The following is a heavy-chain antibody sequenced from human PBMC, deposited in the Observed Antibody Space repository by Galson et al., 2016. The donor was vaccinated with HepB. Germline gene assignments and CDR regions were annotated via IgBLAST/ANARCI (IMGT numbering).Heavy chain of an antibody. D-gene: IGHD2-2*01. V-gene: IGHV3-23*01. J-gene: IGHJ5*02. CDR1: GFTFSSYA. Sequence: SLRLSCAASGFTFSSYAMSWFRQAPGKGLDWVSSISGGGDSTFYADSVKGRFSIPRDNSKDTLYLQLNSLRADDTAVYYCAKGNIDYLPAAPYAWGQGTLVTVSS. CDR3: AKGNIDYLPAAPYA. CDR2: ISGGGDST.